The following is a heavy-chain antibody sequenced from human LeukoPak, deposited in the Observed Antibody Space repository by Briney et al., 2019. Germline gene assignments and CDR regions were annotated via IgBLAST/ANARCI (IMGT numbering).Heavy chain of an antibody. CDR2: IYYSGST. V-gene: IGHV4-31*03. D-gene: IGHD1-26*01. J-gene: IGHJ3*02. CDR3: ARGNGWELLNAFDI. CDR1: GGSISSGGYY. Sequence: SETLSLTCTVSGGSISSGGYYWSWIRQHPGKGLEWIGYIYYSGSTYYNPSLKSRVTISVDTSKNQFSLKLSSVTAADTAVHYCARGNGWELLNAFDIWGQGTMVAVSS.